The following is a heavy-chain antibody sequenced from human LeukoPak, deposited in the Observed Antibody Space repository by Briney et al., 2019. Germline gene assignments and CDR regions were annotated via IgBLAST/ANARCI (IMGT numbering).Heavy chain of an antibody. J-gene: IGHJ6*03. CDR3: ARGTVTYPYYYYYYMDV. V-gene: IGHV4-34*01. CDR1: GGSFGGYY. CDR2: INHSGST. D-gene: IGHD4-11*01. Sequence: SETLSLTCAVYGGSFGGYYWSWIRQPPGKGLEWIGEINHSGSTNYNPSLKSRVTISVDTSKNQFSLKLSSVTAADTAVYYCARGTVTYPYYYYYYMDVWGKGTTVTVSS.